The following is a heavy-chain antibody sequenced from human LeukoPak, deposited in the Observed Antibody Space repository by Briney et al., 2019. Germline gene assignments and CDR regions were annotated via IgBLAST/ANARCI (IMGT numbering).Heavy chain of an antibody. CDR2: IDPSGGST. J-gene: IGHJ5*02. D-gene: IGHD2-2*01. Sequence: ASVKVSCKASGYTFTSYYMHWVRQAPGQGLEWMGIIDPSGGSTSYAQKFQGRVTMTRDTSTSTVYMELSSLRSEDTAVYYCARETDIVVVPAASERWFDPWGQGTLVTVCS. V-gene: IGHV1-46*03. CDR3: ARETDIVVVPAASERWFDP. CDR1: GYTFTSYY.